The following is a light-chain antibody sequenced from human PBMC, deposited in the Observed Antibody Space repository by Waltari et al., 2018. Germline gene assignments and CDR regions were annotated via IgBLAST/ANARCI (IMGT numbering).Light chain of an antibody. Sequence: DIVMTQSPDSLAVSLGERATIHCKSSQSVLYSSNNKNYLAWYQQKPGQPPKLLISWASTRDTGVPDRFSGSGSGTDFTLTISSLQAEDVAVYYCQEYYSTPLTFGQGTKLEIK. J-gene: IGKJ2*01. CDR1: QSVLYSSNNKNY. V-gene: IGKV4-1*01. CDR3: QEYYSTPLT. CDR2: WAS.